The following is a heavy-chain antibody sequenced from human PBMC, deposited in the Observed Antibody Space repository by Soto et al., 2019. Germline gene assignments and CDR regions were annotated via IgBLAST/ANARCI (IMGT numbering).Heavy chain of an antibody. Sequence: QVQLQESGPGLVKPSQTLSLTCTVSGGSISSGGYYWSWILQHPGKGLEWIGYIYYSGSTYYNPSLKSRVTISVDTSKNQFSLKLSAVTAADTAVYYCARLVRDTAMVDFDYWGQGTLVTVSS. CDR3: ARLVRDTAMVDFDY. V-gene: IGHV4-31*03. CDR1: GGSISSGGYY. CDR2: IYYSGST. D-gene: IGHD5-18*01. J-gene: IGHJ4*02.